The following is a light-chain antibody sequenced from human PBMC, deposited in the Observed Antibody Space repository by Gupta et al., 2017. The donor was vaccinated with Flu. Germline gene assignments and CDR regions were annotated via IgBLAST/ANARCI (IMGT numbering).Light chain of an antibody. V-gene: IGLV2-14*01. Sequence: QSALIQPASESGSPGQSITISCPGTSSDVGGYNYVPWYQQHPGKPPKLMIYEVSNRPSGVSNRFSGSKSCNTASLTISGLQAEDEADYYCSSYTSSSTPYVVFGGGTKLTVL. CDR3: SSYTSSSTPYVV. J-gene: IGLJ2*01. CDR1: SSDVGGYNY. CDR2: EVS.